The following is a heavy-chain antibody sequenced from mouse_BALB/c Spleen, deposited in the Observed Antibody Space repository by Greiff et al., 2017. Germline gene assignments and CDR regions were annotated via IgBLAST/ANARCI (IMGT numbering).Heavy chain of an antibody. CDR3: ARDGKYDGYPFAY. V-gene: IGHV2-9*02. CDR2: IWAGGST. CDR1: GFSLTSYG. J-gene: IGHJ3*01. D-gene: IGHD2-3*01. Sequence: VKLKESGPGLVAPSQSLSITCTVSGFSLTSYGVHWVRQPPGKGLEWLGVIWAGGSTNYNSALMSRLSISKDNSKSQVFLKMNSLQTDDTAMYYCARDGKYDGYPFAYWGQGTLVTVSA.